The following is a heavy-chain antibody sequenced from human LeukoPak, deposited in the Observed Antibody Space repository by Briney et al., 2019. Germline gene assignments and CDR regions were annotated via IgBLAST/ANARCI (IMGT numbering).Heavy chain of an antibody. CDR1: GFTFSSYD. Sequence: PGGTLRLSCAASGFTFSSYDMSWVRQAPGKGLEWVALMSSDGSNEHYADSVRGRFTISRDSSNTRLYLQMNSLRPEDTALYYCTRWIEVLSSFDPWGQGTLVTVSS. CDR2: MSSDGSNE. V-gene: IGHV3-30*03. CDR3: TRWIEVLSSFDP. D-gene: IGHD5-12*01. J-gene: IGHJ5*02.